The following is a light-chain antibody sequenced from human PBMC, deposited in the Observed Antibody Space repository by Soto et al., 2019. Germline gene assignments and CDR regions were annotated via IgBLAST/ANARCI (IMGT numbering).Light chain of an antibody. CDR1: QSVVSRS. V-gene: IGKV3-20*01. CDR3: QCYSSPPLLT. Sequence: EIVLTQSPGTLSLSPGERATLSCRASQSVVSRSLAWYQQKPGQAPRLLIYGTSSRATGIPDRFSGSGSGTDFTLTISRLEPEDCAVYYCQCYSSPPLLTFGQGTRLEIK. J-gene: IGKJ5*01. CDR2: GTS.